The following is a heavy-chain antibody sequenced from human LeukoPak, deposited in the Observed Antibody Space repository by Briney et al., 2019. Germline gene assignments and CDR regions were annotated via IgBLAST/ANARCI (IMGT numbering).Heavy chain of an antibody. D-gene: IGHD1-26*01. Sequence: KASETLSLTCTVSGGSISSSSYYWGWIRQPPGKGLEWIGSIYYSGSTYYNPSLKSRVTISVDTSKNQFSLKLSSVTAADTAVYYCARRGVGATSVFDYWGQGTLVTVSS. CDR3: ARRGVGATSVFDY. CDR1: GGSISSSSYY. V-gene: IGHV4-39*01. J-gene: IGHJ4*02. CDR2: IYYSGST.